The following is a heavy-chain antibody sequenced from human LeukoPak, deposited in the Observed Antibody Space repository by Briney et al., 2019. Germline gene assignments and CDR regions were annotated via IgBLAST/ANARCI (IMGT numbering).Heavy chain of an antibody. CDR1: GFTFSSYA. V-gene: IGHV3-23*01. CDR3: ARAGHMTTVTTAYYYMDV. D-gene: IGHD4-11*01. Sequence: PGGSLRLSCAASGFTFSSYAMSWVRQAPGKGLEWVSAISGSGGSTYYADSVKGRFTISRDNAKNSLYLQMNSLRAEDTALYYCARAGHMTTVTTAYYYMDVWGKGTTVTVSS. CDR2: ISGSGGST. J-gene: IGHJ6*03.